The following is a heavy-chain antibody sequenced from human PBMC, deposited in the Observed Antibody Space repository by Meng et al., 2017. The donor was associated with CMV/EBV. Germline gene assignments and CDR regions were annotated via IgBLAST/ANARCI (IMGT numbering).Heavy chain of an antibody. CDR2: IIPIFGTA. V-gene: IGHV1-69*05. CDR3: ASSIAARPRPFDY. J-gene: IGHJ4*02. D-gene: IGHD6-6*01. Sequence: KASGGTFSSYAISRVRQAPGQGLEWMGGIIPIFGTANYAQKFQGRVTITTDESTSTAYMELSSLRSEDTAVYYCASSIAARPRPFDYWGQGTLVTVSS. CDR1: GGTFSSYA.